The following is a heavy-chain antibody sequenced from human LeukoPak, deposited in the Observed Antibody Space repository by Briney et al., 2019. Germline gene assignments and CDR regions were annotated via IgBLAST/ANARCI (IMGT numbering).Heavy chain of an antibody. CDR3: ARGYNGGNSE. CDR1: GGSISSSSYY. J-gene: IGHJ4*02. CDR2: IYYSGST. D-gene: IGHD4-23*01. V-gene: IGHV4-30-4*01. Sequence: SETLSLTCTVSGGSISSSSYYWSWIRQPPGKGLEWIGYIYYSGSTYYNPSLKSRVTISVDTSKNQFSLKLSSVTAADTAVYYCARGYNGGNSEWGQGTLVTVSS.